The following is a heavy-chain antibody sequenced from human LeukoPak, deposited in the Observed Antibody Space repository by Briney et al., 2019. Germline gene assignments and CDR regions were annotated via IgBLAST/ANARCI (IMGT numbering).Heavy chain of an antibody. CDR2: INQSGRT. Sequence: SETLSLTCAVYGVSFSGYYWSWIRQVPGKGLEWFGEINQSGRTNYNPSLKSRVTISVDPSKNKISLNLSFVTATDTAVYYCARGWFGFWHNSYLDDNAFDVWGPGTMVTVSS. D-gene: IGHD3-10*01. V-gene: IGHV4-34*01. CDR3: ARGWFGFWHNSYLDDNAFDV. J-gene: IGHJ3*01. CDR1: GVSFSGYY.